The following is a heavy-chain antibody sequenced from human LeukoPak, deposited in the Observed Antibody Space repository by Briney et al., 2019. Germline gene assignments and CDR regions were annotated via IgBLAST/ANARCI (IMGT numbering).Heavy chain of an antibody. J-gene: IGHJ4*02. Sequence: PGQSLKISCKGSGYSFTTYWIARVRPMPGRGLEWMGIISPYDSDIRYRPSFHGHVTISADKSISTAYLQWSSLQASDTAMYYCARHEGSGSYYSYWGQGTLVTVSS. D-gene: IGHD1-26*01. CDR1: GYSFTTYW. CDR3: ARHEGSGSYYSY. V-gene: IGHV5-51*01. CDR2: ISPYDSDI.